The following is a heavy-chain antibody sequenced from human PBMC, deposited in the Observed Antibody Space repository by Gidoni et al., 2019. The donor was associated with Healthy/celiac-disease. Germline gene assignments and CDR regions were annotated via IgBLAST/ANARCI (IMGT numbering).Heavy chain of an antibody. CDR2: LIPIFGTA. D-gene: IGHD3-10*01. CDR3: AREGGHYYGSGSYYALNDAFDI. Sequence: QVQLVQSGAEVKKPGSSVKVSCKASAGTFRSYSISWVRQAPGQGLEWMGGLIPIFGTANYAQKFQGRVTITADESTSTAYMELSSLRSEDTAVYYCAREGGHYYGSGSYYALNDAFDIWGQGTMVTVSS. CDR1: AGTFRSYS. J-gene: IGHJ3*02. V-gene: IGHV1-69*01.